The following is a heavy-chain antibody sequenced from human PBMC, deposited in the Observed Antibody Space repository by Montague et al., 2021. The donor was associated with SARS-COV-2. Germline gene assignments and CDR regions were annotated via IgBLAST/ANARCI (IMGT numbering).Heavy chain of an antibody. V-gene: IGHV2-5*02. CDR1: GFSLSTSGVG. J-gene: IGHJ6*02. Sequence: PAVVKPTQTLTLTCTFSGFSLSTSGVGVGWIRQPPGKALEWLALIYWDDDKRYSPSLKSRLTITKDTSKNQVVLTVTNMDPVDTATYYCAHHGVAYFHYGMDVWGQGTTVTVSS. D-gene: IGHD4-17*01. CDR3: AHHGVAYFHYGMDV. CDR2: IYWDDDK.